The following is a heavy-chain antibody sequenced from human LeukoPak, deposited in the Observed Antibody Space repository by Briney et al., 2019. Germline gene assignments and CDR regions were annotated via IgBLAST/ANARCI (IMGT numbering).Heavy chain of an antibody. Sequence: SETLSLTCTVSGVSFSSYYWTWIRQPAGKGLEWIGRIYSSGNTNYNPSLKSRVTISVDTSKNQFSLKLSSVTAADTAVYYCARGLGSSWGYYYYGMDVWGQGTTVTVSS. V-gene: IGHV4-4*07. CDR2: IYSSGNT. CDR1: GVSFSSYY. CDR3: ARGLGSSWGYYYYGMDV. D-gene: IGHD6-13*01. J-gene: IGHJ6*02.